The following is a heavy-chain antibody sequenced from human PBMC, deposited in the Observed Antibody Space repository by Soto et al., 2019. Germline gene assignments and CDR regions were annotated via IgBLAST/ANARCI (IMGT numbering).Heavy chain of an antibody. CDR1: GYTFTSYD. CDR2: MNPNSGNT. Sequence: ASVKVSCKASGYTFTSYDINWVRQATGQGLEWMGWMNPNSGNTGYAQKFQGRVTMTRNTSISTAYMELRSLSSEETAVYYCARVPSLRSRPYYYYYYMDVWGKGTTVTVSS. J-gene: IGHJ6*03. CDR3: ARVPSLRSRPYYYYYYMDV. V-gene: IGHV1-8*01.